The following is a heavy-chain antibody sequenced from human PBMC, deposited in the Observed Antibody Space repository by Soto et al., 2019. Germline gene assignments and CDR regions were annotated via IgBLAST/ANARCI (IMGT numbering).Heavy chain of an antibody. J-gene: IGHJ4*02. Sequence: QVQLVESGGGVVQPGRSLRLSCAASGFTFSSYAMHWVRQAPGKGLEWVAVISYDGSNKYYADSVKGRFTISRDNSKNTLYLQMNSLRAEDTAVYYCARGGFYDSSGYSDSWGQGTLVTVSS. V-gene: IGHV3-30-3*01. CDR2: ISYDGSNK. CDR3: ARGGFYDSSGYSDS. CDR1: GFTFSSYA. D-gene: IGHD3-22*01.